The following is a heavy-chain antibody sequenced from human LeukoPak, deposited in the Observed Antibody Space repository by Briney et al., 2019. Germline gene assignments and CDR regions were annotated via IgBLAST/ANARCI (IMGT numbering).Heavy chain of an antibody. Sequence: PGGSLRLSCEASGFTFSTYAMSWVRQASGKGLEWVSGISGSGSITYYADSVKGRFTISRDNAKNSLYLQMNSLRAEDTAVYYCAKGLRRPTGEYFQHWGQGALVTVSS. CDR3: AKGLRRPTGEYFQH. J-gene: IGHJ1*01. CDR2: ISGSGSIT. V-gene: IGHV3-23*01. D-gene: IGHD3-10*01. CDR1: GFTFSTYA.